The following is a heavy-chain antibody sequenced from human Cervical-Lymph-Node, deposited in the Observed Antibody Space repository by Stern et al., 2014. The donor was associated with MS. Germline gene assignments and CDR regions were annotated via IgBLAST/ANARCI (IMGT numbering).Heavy chain of an antibody. V-gene: IGHV1-18*01. CDR1: DYTFTSYG. D-gene: IGHD1-26*01. Sequence: QVQLVQSGAEVKKPGASVKVSCKASDYTFTSYGISWVRQAPGQGLEWMGWISGYNGKIDYAQKFQGRVTMTIDISTTTAYIELRSLKSDDTAVYYCARDRWDRVFDYWGQGTLVTVSS. CDR2: ISGYNGKI. CDR3: ARDRWDRVFDY. J-gene: IGHJ4*02.